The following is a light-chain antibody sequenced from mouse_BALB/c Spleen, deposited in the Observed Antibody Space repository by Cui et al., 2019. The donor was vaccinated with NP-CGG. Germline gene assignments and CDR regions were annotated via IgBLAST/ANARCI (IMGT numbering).Light chain of an antibody. CDR1: TGAVTTSNY. Sequence: VTQASVLTTSPGETVTLTCRSSTGAVTTSNYANWVQEKPDHLFTGLIGGTNNRAPGVPARFSGSLIGDKAALTITGTQTEDEAIYFCALWYSNHWVFGGGTKLTVL. CDR2: GTN. CDR3: ALWYSNHWV. V-gene: IGLV1*01. J-gene: IGLJ1*01.